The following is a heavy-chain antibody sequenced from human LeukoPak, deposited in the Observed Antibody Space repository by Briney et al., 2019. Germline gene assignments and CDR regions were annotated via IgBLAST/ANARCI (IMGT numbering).Heavy chain of an antibody. CDR2: LKPDESEK. Sequence: SGGSLRLSCAASGFSFNNYWMHWVRRAPGKGLEWVANLKPDESEKYYVDSVKGRFTISRDNAKNSLYLQMNSLRAEDTAVYYCAIYCSSTSCIGGYWGQGTLVTVSS. D-gene: IGHD2-2*01. V-gene: IGHV3-7*01. CDR1: GFSFNNYW. J-gene: IGHJ4*02. CDR3: AIYCSSTSCIGGY.